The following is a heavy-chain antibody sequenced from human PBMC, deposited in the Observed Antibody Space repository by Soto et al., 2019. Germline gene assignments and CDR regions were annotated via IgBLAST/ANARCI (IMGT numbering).Heavy chain of an antibody. J-gene: IGHJ4*02. V-gene: IGHV4-4*02. CDR2: IYHSGST. Sequence: QVQLQESGPGLVKPSGTLSLTCAVSGGSISSSNWWSWVRQPPGKGLEWIGEIYHSGSTNYNPSFKSRVAMSVDKSKNPFSLKLNSVTAADTALYYCARNSTSGTRFDYWGQGTLVTVSS. CDR3: ARNSTSGTRFDY. CDR1: GGSISSSNW. D-gene: IGHD1-1*01.